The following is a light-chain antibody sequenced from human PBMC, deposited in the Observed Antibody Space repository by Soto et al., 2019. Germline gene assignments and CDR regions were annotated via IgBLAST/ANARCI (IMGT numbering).Light chain of an antibody. CDR2: MAS. CDR3: QQYNSYPKT. J-gene: IGKJ2*01. CDR1: QTIVTW. V-gene: IGKV1-5*03. Sequence: DVQMTQSPSTLSASIGDTVTITCRASQTIVTWLAWYQQKPARPPKLLIYMASILESGVPSRFSGRGSGTEFTLTISGLQPDDLGTYYCQQYNSYPKTFGEGTKLDI.